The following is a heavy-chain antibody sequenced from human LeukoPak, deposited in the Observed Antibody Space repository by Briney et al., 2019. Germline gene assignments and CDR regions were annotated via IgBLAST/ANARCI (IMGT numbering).Heavy chain of an antibody. J-gene: IGHJ6*02. Sequence: PGGSLRLSCAAAGFTFSSYAMSWVRQAPGKGLEWVSAISGSGGSTYYADSVKGRFTISRDNSKNTLYLQMNSLRAEDTAVYYCATTPIGPLSSSWYEDYYYGMDVWGQGTTVTVSS. CDR1: GFTFSSYA. V-gene: IGHV3-23*01. CDR2: ISGSGGST. CDR3: ATTPIGPLSSSWYEDYYYGMDV. D-gene: IGHD6-13*01.